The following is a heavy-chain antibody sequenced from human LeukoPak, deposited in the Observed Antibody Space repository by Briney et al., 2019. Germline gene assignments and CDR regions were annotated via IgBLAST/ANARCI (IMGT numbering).Heavy chain of an antibody. CDR2: IYTSGST. Sequence: SETLSLTCTVSGGSISSYYWSWIRQPAGKGLEWIGRIYTSGSTNYNPSLKSLVTMSVDTSKNQFSLKLSSVTAADTAVYYCARGALDYDFWSGYSYYFDYWGQGTLVTVSS. CDR1: GGSISSYY. V-gene: IGHV4-4*07. CDR3: ARGALDYDFWSGYSYYFDY. J-gene: IGHJ4*02. D-gene: IGHD3-3*01.